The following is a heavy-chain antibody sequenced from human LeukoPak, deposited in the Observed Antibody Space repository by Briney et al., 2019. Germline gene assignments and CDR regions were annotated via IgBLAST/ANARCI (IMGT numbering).Heavy chain of an antibody. V-gene: IGHV1-2*02. J-gene: IGHJ4*02. D-gene: IGHD6-19*01. Sequence: ASVKVSCMASGYTFTDYYMHWVRQAPGQGLEWMGWINPNSGGTNYAEKFQGRVTMTRDTSISTAYMELSRLRSDDTAVYYCARADSGWSYYFDYWGQGTLVTVSS. CDR1: GYTFTDYY. CDR3: ARADSGWSYYFDY. CDR2: INPNSGGT.